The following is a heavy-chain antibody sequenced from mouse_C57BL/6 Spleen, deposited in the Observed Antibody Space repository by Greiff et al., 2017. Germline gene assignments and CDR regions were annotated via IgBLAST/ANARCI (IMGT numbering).Heavy chain of an antibody. CDR1: GFNIKDYY. Sequence: VQLQQSGAELVKPGASVKLSCTASGFNIKDYYMHWVKQRTEQGLEWIGRIDPEDGETKYASKFQGKATITADTSSNTAYLQLGSLTSEDTAVYYCAPYDYGPFDYWGQGTTLTVSS. CDR3: APYDYGPFDY. V-gene: IGHV14-2*01. CDR2: IDPEDGET. J-gene: IGHJ2*01. D-gene: IGHD2-4*01.